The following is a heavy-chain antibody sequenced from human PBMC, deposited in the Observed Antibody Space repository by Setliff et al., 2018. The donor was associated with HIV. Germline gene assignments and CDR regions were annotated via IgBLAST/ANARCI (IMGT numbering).Heavy chain of an antibody. Sequence: PGESLKISCKASGYSFSNYWITWVRQMPGKGLEWVANIDPSDSYANYSPSFEGHVTILADRSITTAYLQWSRLRASDTAIYYCARRATDHGDKRGFDYWGQGTQVTVSS. V-gene: IGHV5-10-1*01. CDR2: IDPSDSYA. CDR1: GYSFSNYW. J-gene: IGHJ4*02. D-gene: IGHD4-17*01. CDR3: ARRATDHGDKRGFDY.